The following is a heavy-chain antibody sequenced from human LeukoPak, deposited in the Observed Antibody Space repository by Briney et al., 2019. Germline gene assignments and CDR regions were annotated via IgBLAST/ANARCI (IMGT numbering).Heavy chain of an antibody. CDR1: GFTFSSYS. V-gene: IGHV3-48*02. J-gene: IGHJ4*02. CDR2: ITSSSSTI. CDR3: ARGATPDY. Sequence: VGSQRLSCAASGFTFSSYSMNWVRQAPGKGLQWVSYITSSSSTIYYADSVKGRFTISRDNAKDSLYLQMNSLRDEDTAVYYCARGATPDYWGQGTLVTVSS.